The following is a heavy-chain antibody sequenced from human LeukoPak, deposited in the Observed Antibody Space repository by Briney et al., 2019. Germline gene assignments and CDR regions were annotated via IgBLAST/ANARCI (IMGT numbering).Heavy chain of an antibody. D-gene: IGHD1-26*01. CDR1: GGTFSSYA. CDR3: ARAAIVGALLVAFDI. Sequence: GASVKVSCKASGGTFSSYAISWVRQAPGQGLEWMGRIIPILGIANYAQKFQGRVTITADESTSTAYMELSSLRSEDTAVYYCARAAIVGALLVAFDIWGQGTMVTVSS. V-gene: IGHV1-69*04. J-gene: IGHJ3*02. CDR2: IIPILGIA.